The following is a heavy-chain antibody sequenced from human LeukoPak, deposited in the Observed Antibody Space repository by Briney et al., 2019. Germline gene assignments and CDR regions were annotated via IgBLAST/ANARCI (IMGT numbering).Heavy chain of an antibody. J-gene: IGHJ4*02. CDR1: GYSISSGYY. D-gene: IGHD4-17*01. CDR2: IYHSGST. Sequence: SETLSLTCTVSGYSISSGYYWGWIRQPPGKGLEWIGSIYHSGSTYYNPSLKSRVTISVDTSKNQFSLKLSSVTAADTAVYYCARDDYGDYGFDYWGQGTLVTVSS. CDR3: ARDDYGDYGFDY. V-gene: IGHV4-38-2*02.